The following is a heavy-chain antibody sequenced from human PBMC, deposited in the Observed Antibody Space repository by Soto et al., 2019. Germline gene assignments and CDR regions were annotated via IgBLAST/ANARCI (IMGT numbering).Heavy chain of an antibody. J-gene: IGHJ6*02. CDR2: ISAYNGNT. CDR1: GYTFTSYG. V-gene: IGHV1-18*04. CDR3: ARPVTLKYCSSTSCSSSYYYYGMDV. Sequence: QVQLVQSGAEVKKPGASVKVSCKASGYTFTSYGISWVRQAPGQGLEWMGWISAYNGNTNYAQKLQGRVTMTTDTSTSTAYMELRSLRSDDTAVYYCARPVTLKYCSSTSCSSSYYYYGMDVWGQGTTVTVSS. D-gene: IGHD2-2*01.